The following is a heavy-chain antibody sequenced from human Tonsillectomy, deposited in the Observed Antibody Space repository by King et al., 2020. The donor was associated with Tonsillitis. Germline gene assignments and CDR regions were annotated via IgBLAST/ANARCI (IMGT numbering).Heavy chain of an antibody. Sequence: QLQESGPGLVKPSETLSLTCTVSGGSISSSSYYRGWIRQPPGKGLEWIGSIYYSGSTYYNPSLKSRVTISVDTSKNQFSLKLSSVTAADTAVYYCARLHYDFWSGYYGTFDYWGQGTLVTVSS. J-gene: IGHJ4*02. D-gene: IGHD3-3*01. CDR1: GGSISSSSYY. V-gene: IGHV4-39*01. CDR2: IYYSGST. CDR3: ARLHYDFWSGYYGTFDY.